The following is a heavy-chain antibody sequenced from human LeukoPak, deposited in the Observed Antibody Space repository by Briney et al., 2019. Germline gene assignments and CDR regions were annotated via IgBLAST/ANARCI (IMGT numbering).Heavy chain of an antibody. CDR3: ARDSPMIFGVVKRLYYMDV. CDR1: GYTFTSYD. J-gene: IGHJ6*03. Sequence: ASVKVSCKASGYTFTSYDINWVRQATGQGLEWMGWMNPNSGNTGYAQKFQGRVTITRNTSINTAYMELSSLRSEDTAVYYCARDSPMIFGVVKRLYYMDVWGKGTTVTVSS. D-gene: IGHD3-3*01. CDR2: MNPNSGNT. V-gene: IGHV1-8*03.